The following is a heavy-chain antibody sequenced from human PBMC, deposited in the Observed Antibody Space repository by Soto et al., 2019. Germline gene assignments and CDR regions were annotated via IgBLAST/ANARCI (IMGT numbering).Heavy chain of an antibody. D-gene: IGHD6-19*01. V-gene: IGHV3-23*01. Sequence: QLLESGGGLVQPGGSLRLSCVGSGFFFSSYTMTWVRQAPGKGLEWVSSFSATSENTYYADSVRGRFTISRDNSKNTLFLQMNSLTAEDTAMYYCAKARDQQWVRLPFDYWGQGILVIVSS. CDR2: FSATSENT. CDR3: AKARDQQWVRLPFDY. CDR1: GFFFSSYT. J-gene: IGHJ4*02.